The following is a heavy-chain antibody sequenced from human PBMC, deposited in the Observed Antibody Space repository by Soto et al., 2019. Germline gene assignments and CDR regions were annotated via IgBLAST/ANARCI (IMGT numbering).Heavy chain of an antibody. CDR2: TYYSGST. J-gene: IGHJ3*02. D-gene: IGHD6-13*01. Sequence: SETLSLTCTVSGGSISSYYWSWIRQPPGKGLEWIGYTYYSGSTNYNPSLKSRVTISVDTSKNQFSLKLSSVTAADTAVYYCAREGRIAAAGLALDAFDIWGQGTMVTVSS. CDR1: GGSISSYY. V-gene: IGHV4-59*01. CDR3: AREGRIAAAGLALDAFDI.